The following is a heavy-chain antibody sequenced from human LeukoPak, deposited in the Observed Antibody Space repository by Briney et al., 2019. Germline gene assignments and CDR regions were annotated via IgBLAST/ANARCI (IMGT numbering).Heavy chain of an antibody. CDR2: VAYSGAT. CDR3: ARTVSGYYFNA. Sequence: SETLSLTCTVSGGSINGYYWSWIRQPPGRGLEGIGYVAYSGATNYNLSFKSRVTISLDTSKTQFSLKLSSVTAADTAFYYCARTVSGYYFNAWGPGTLVTVSS. V-gene: IGHV4-59*13. CDR1: GGSINGYY. D-gene: IGHD5-12*01. J-gene: IGHJ5*02.